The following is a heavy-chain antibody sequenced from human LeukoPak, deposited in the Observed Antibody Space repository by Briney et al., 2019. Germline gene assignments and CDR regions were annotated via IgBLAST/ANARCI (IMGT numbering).Heavy chain of an antibody. J-gene: IGHJ4*02. Sequence: GRSLRLSCAASGFTFSSYAMHWVHQAPGKGLEWVAVISYDGSNKYYADSVKGRFTISRDNSKNTLYLQMNSLRAEDTAVYYCARDGLDYGDYVGTLDYWGQGTLVTVSS. V-gene: IGHV3-30*04. CDR3: ARDGLDYGDYVGTLDY. D-gene: IGHD4-17*01. CDR2: ISYDGSNK. CDR1: GFTFSSYA.